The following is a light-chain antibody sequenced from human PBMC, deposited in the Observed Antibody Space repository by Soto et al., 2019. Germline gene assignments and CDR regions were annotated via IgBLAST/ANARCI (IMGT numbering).Light chain of an antibody. CDR2: DAS. V-gene: IGKV1-9*01. J-gene: IGKJ4*01. CDR1: QDFSNF. CDR3: QKLYSSPLT. Sequence: DIQLTQSPSFLSASIGDRVTITCRASQDFSNFLAWYQQKPGRAPKLLMYDASTLQSGVPSRFSGSGSGTEFTLTISSLQPEDFATYYCQKLYSSPLTFGGGTKVDIK.